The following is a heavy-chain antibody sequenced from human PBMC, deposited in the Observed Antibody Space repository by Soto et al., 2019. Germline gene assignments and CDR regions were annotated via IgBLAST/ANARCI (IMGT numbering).Heavy chain of an antibody. Sequence: ASVKVSCKASGYTFTSYDINWVRQATGQGLEWMGWMNPNSGNTGYAQKFQGRVTMTRNTSISTAYMELSSLRSEDTAVYYCARAFSFGVVIYADAFDIRGQGTMVTVSS. V-gene: IGHV1-8*01. CDR3: ARAFSFGVVIYADAFDI. CDR1: GYTFTSYD. D-gene: IGHD3-3*01. J-gene: IGHJ3*02. CDR2: MNPNSGNT.